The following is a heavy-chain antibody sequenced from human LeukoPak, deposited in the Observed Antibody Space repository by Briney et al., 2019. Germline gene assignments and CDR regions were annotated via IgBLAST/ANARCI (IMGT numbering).Heavy chain of an antibody. CDR1: GFTFSSYE. J-gene: IGHJ4*02. CDR2: ISSSGSTI. CDR3: AKDNVWGSYRYSGNYFDY. Sequence: GGSLRLSCAASGFTFSSYEMNWVRQAPGKGLEWVSYISSSGSTIYYADSVKGRFTISRDNAKNSLYLQMNSLRAEDTAVYYCAKDNVWGSYRYSGNYFDYWGQGTLVTVSS. D-gene: IGHD3-16*02. V-gene: IGHV3-48*03.